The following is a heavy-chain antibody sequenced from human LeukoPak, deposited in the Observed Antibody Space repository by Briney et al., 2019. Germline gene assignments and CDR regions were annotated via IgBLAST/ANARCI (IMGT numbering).Heavy chain of an antibody. CDR2: IRYDGSNK. CDR3: AKDNEPWGYHNYFDY. V-gene: IGHV3-30*02. CDR1: GFTFSSYG. J-gene: IGHJ4*02. D-gene: IGHD3-16*01. Sequence: GGSLRLSCAASGFTFSSYGMHWVRQAPGKGLEWVAFIRYDGSNKYYADSVKGRFTISRDNSKNTLYLQMNSLRAEDTAVYYCAKDNEPWGYHNYFDYWGQGTLVTVSS.